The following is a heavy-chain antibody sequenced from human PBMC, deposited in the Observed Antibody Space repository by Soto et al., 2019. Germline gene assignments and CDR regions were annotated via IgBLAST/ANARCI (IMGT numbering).Heavy chain of an antibody. CDR2: ILSSGRT. CDR1: GESVSSGYYY. CDR3: ARVVRCTRSGCYYIAMDV. V-gene: IGHV4-61*01. J-gene: IGHJ6*02. D-gene: IGHD2-15*01. Sequence: PSETLSLTCSVSGESVSSGYYYWTWIRQPPGKGLEWIGSILSSGRTNYNPSLKSRVSMSVDTSKNQFSLRITSVGAADTAIYFCARVVRCTRSGCYYIAMDVWGQGTTGTV.